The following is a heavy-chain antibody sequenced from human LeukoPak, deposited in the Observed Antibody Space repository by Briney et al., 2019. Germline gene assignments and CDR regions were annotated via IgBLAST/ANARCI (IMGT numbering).Heavy chain of an antibody. CDR2: IKTNSGGT. V-gene: IGHV1-2*02. Sequence: GASVKVSCKASGYTFTGYYMHWVRQAPGQGLEWMGWIKTNSGGTNYAQKFQGRVTMTRDTSTSTAYMDLSRLQSDDTAVYFCARADILTGFYYYGMDVWGQGTTVTVSS. D-gene: IGHD3-9*01. J-gene: IGHJ6*02. CDR3: ARADILTGFYYYGMDV. CDR1: GYTFTGYY.